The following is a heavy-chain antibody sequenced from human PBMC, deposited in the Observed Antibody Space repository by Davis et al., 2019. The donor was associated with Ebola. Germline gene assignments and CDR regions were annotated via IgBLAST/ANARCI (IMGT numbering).Heavy chain of an antibody. CDR2: ISSNGLST. CDR1: GFTFSSYA. J-gene: IGHJ4*02. V-gene: IGHV3-64D*06. CDR3: VKAAGGSVWFAEELPFDY. D-gene: IGHD3-10*01. Sequence: AASVKISCSASGFTFSSYAMHWVRQAPGKGLEYVSAISSNGLSTHYGDSVKGRITISRDNSKNTVYLQMRSLRPENTAVYYCVKAAGGSVWFAEELPFDYWGQGTLVTVSS.